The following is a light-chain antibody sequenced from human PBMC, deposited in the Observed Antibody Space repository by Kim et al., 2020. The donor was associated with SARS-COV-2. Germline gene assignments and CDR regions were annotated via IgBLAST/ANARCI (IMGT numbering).Light chain of an antibody. CDR1: QTISNY. CDR3: QQTYTTPYT. V-gene: IGKV1-39*01. J-gene: IGKJ2*01. CDR2: AAS. Sequence: ASVGDTVILTCRASQTISNYLNWYQQKLGKAPNLLIYAASTLQSGVPSRFSGSGSGTDFSLTISSLQSQDFATYYCQQTYTTPYTFGQGTKVDIK.